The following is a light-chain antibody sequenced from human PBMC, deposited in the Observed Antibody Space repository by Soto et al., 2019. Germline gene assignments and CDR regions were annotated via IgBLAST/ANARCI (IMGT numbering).Light chain of an antibody. CDR2: GAS. V-gene: IGKV3-20*01. CDR1: QSVSRSN. J-gene: IGKJ5*01. CDR3: HRYGSSPPIT. Sequence: EIVLTQSPCTLSLSPGERATLSCRAGQSVSRSNLAWYQQKPDQAPRLLIYGASNRVTGIPDRFSGSGSGTDFTLTISRLEPEDFAVYYCHRYGSSPPITFGQGTRLEIK.